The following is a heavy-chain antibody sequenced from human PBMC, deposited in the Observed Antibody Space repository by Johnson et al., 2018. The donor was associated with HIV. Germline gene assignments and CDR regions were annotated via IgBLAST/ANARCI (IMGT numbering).Heavy chain of an antibody. D-gene: IGHD5-12*01. Sequence: QMQLVESGGGVVQPGRSLRLSCAASRITLSSYGMHWVRQAPGKGLEWVAVISYDGSNKYYADSVKGRFTVSRDNSKNTLYLQMNSLRAEDTAVYYCARVQVAMATIGYAFDIWGQGTMVTVSS. CDR2: ISYDGSNK. V-gene: IGHV3-30*03. CDR1: RITLSSYG. CDR3: ARVQVAMATIGYAFDI. J-gene: IGHJ3*02.